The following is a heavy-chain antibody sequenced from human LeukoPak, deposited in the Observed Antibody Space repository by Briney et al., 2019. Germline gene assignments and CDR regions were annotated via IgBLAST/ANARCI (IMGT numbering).Heavy chain of an antibody. CDR2: IYYSGST. CDR3: ARVPPDSSGWYRLDY. J-gene: IGHJ4*02. D-gene: IGHD6-19*01. V-gene: IGHV4-59*01. CDR1: GGSISRYY. Sequence: SETLSLTCTVSGGSISRYYWSWIRQSPGKGLEYIGYIYYSGSTNYNPSLKSRVTTSVDTSKNQFSLKLTSVTAADTAVYYCARVPPDSSGWYRLDYWGQGTLVTVSS.